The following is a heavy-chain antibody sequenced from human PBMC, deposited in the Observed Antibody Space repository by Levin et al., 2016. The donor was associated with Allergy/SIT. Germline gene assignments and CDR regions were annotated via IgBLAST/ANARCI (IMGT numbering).Heavy chain of an antibody. V-gene: IGHV4-59*01. Sequence: WIRQPPGKGLEWIGYIYYSGSTNYNPSLKSRVTISVDTSKNQFSLKLSSVTAADTAVYYCARGRRIAVTWGQGTLVTVSS. CDR3: ARGRRIAVT. J-gene: IGHJ5*02. CDR2: IYYSGST. D-gene: IGHD6-19*01.